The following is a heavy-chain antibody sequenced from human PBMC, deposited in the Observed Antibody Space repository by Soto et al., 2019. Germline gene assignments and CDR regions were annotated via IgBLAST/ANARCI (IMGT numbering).Heavy chain of an antibody. CDR2: ISAYNGNT. V-gene: IGHV1-18*01. CDR3: ARGGLGYCSSTSCYTRGCFDP. CDR1: GYTFTSSV. D-gene: IGHD2-2*02. Sequence: GSSVKASSKASGYTFTSSVISWVRQAPGQGLEWMGWISAYNGNTNYAQKLQGRVTMTTDTSTSTAYMELRSLRSDDTAVYYCARGGLGYCSSTSCYTRGCFDPWG. J-gene: IGHJ5*02.